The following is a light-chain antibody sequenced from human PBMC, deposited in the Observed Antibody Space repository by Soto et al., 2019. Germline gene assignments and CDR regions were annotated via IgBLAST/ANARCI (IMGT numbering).Light chain of an antibody. CDR3: QQYYSPPFT. Sequence: DIVMTQSPDSLAVSLGERATIDCRSSQSLLYSSNNRNYFAWYQQKPGQPPKLLFYWASTRASWVPDRFSGSGSGTNFTLTISSLQAEDVAAYYCQQYYSPPFTFGGGTKVEIK. CDR1: QSLLYSSNNRNY. CDR2: WAS. J-gene: IGKJ4*01. V-gene: IGKV4-1*01.